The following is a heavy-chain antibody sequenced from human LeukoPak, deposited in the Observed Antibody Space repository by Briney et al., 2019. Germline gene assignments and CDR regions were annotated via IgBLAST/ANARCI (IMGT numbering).Heavy chain of an antibody. CDR2: ISGSGGST. CDR1: GFSFSGYA. Sequence: RPGGSLRLSCAASGFSFSGYAMSWVRQAPGKGLEWVSAISGSGGSTYYADSVKGRFTISRDNSKNTLYLQTNSLRAEDAAVYYCAKHPSFGVVTNWFDPWGQGTLVTVSS. CDR3: AKHPSFGVVTNWFDP. J-gene: IGHJ5*02. V-gene: IGHV3-23*01. D-gene: IGHD3-3*01.